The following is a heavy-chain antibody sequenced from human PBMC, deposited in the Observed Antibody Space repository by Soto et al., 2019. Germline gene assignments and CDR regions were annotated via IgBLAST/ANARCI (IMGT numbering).Heavy chain of an antibody. CDR3: ARDDHRGYFAILTDY. D-gene: IGHD3-9*01. J-gene: IGHJ4*02. Sequence: QVQLQESGPGLVKPSQTLSLTCTVSGDSLSRGGHYWSWIRQHPGKGLEWIGHIYDSVNTYYSPSLRSRVTISADMSTNQFSLNPRSVTAADTAVYYCARDDHRGYFAILTDYWGQGTLVTVSS. V-gene: IGHV4-31*03. CDR1: GDSLSRGGHY. CDR2: IYDSVNT.